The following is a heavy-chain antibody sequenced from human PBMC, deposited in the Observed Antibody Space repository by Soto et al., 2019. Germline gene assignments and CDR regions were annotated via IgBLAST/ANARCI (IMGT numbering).Heavy chain of an antibody. CDR3: AKDRLYGDYYYYYMDV. J-gene: IGHJ6*03. Sequence: GGSLILSCAASEFNFDYYAMHWVRQEPGKGLEWVSGISWNSGSIGYADSVKGRFTISRDNAKNSLYLQMNSLRAEDTALYYCAKDRLYGDYYYYYMDVWGKGTTVTVSS. V-gene: IGHV3-9*01. D-gene: IGHD3-3*01. CDR1: EFNFDYYA. CDR2: ISWNSGSI.